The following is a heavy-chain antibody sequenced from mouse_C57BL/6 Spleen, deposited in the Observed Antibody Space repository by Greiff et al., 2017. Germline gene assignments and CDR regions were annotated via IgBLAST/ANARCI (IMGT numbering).Heavy chain of an antibody. V-gene: IGHV1-54*01. CDR1: GYAFTNYL. J-gene: IGHJ3*01. D-gene: IGHD2-4*01. CDR2: INPGSGGT. Sequence: VQLQQSGAELVRPGTSVKVSCKASGYAFTNYLIEWVKQRPGQGLEWIGVINPGSGGTNYNEKFKGKATLTADKSSSTAYMQLSSLTSEDSAVYFCARATYEYDGGLRFAYGGQGTLVTVSA. CDR3: ARATYEYDGGLRFAY.